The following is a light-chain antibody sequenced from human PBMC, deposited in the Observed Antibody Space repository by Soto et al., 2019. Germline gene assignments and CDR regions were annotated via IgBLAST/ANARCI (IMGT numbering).Light chain of an antibody. CDR2: GAS. Sequence: EIVMTQSPGTLSVSPGERATLSCRASQTVSRHLAWYQQRPGQAPMLLIFGASTRATGIPDRFSGSGSGTDFTLTITFLQSEDFAVYYCQQYSTWPLITFGPGTRLDIK. CDR1: QTVSRH. CDR3: QQYSTWPLIT. J-gene: IGKJ5*01. V-gene: IGKV3-15*01.